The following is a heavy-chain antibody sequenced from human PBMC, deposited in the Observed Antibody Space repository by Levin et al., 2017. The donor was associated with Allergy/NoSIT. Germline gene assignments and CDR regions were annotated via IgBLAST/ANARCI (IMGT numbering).Heavy chain of an antibody. V-gene: IGHV4-61*01. CDR2: IYYSGST. CDR3: ARGLTAMVTADAFDI. Sequence: GSLRLSCTVSGGSVSSGSYYWSWIRQPPGKGLEWIGYIYYSGSTNYNPSLKSRVTISVDTSKNQFSLKLSSVTAADTAVYYCARGLTAMVTADAFDIWGQGTMVTVSS. D-gene: IGHD5-18*01. CDR1: GGSVSSGSYY. J-gene: IGHJ3*02.